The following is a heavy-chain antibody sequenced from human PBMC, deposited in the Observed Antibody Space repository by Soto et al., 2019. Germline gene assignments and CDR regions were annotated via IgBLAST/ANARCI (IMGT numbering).Heavy chain of an antibody. CDR1: GYSFTSYW. J-gene: IGHJ5*02. CDR2: IYPGDSDT. V-gene: IGHV5-51*01. CDR3: ARPDYDSSGYYSPAWFDP. D-gene: IGHD3-22*01. Sequence: PGESLKISCKGSGYSFTSYWIGWVRQMPGKGLEWMGIIYPGDSDTRYSPSFQGQVTISADKSISTAYLQWSSLKASDTAMYYCARPDYDSSGYYSPAWFDPWGQGTLVTVSS.